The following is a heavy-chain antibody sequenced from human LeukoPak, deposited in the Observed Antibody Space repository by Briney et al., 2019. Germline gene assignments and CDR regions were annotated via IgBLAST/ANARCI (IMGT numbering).Heavy chain of an antibody. V-gene: IGHV4-38-2*02. J-gene: IGHJ4*02. Sequence: SETLSLTCTVSGYSISSGYYWGWIRQPPGKGLEWIGSIYHSGSTYYNPSLKSRVTISVDTSKNQFSLNLNSMTAADTAVYYCARELKVGNTGYYFDYWGQGTLVTVSS. CDR2: IYHSGST. D-gene: IGHD2/OR15-2a*01. CDR3: ARELKVGNTGYYFDY. CDR1: GYSISSGYY.